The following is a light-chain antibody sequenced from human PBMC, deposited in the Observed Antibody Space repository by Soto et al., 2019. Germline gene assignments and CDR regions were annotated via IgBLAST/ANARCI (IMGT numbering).Light chain of an antibody. J-gene: IGLJ2*01. Sequence: QSVLTQPPSASGTPGQRVTISCSGSSSNIGKNAVNWYQQLPGTAPKLLIYTNNKWPSGVPDRFSGSKSGTSASLAISGLLSEDEADYYCAASDDSLNGVVVGGGTKLTVL. CDR3: AASDDSLNGVV. V-gene: IGLV1-44*01. CDR2: TNN. CDR1: SSNIGKNA.